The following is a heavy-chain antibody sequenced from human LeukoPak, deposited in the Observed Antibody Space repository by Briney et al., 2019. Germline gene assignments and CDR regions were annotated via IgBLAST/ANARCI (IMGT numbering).Heavy chain of an antibody. D-gene: IGHD3-3*01. Sequence: PGGSLRLSCAASGFTFSSYAMHWVRQAPGKGLEWVAVISYDGSNKYYADSVKGRFTISRDNSKNTLYLQMNSLRAEDTAVYYCARVGPVLRFLEWIYYMDVWGKGTTVTVSS. J-gene: IGHJ6*03. CDR2: ISYDGSNK. CDR1: GFTFSSYA. CDR3: ARVGPVLRFLEWIYYMDV. V-gene: IGHV3-30-3*01.